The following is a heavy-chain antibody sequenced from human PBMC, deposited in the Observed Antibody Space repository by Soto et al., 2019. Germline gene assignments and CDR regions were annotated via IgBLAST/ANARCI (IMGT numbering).Heavy chain of an antibody. Sequence: GASVKVSCKASGYTFSNHGIRWVRLGLGQGQAWMASISGYNGNTHYEEKVQDRIKITTDTSTSTTYLELRSLRSDDTAVYFCARDPRLGFGYSYSFAMDVSGQGTTVTVFS. CDR3: ARDPRLGFGYSYSFAMDV. CDR2: ISGYNGNT. J-gene: IGHJ6*02. CDR1: GYTFSNHG. D-gene: IGHD5-18*01. V-gene: IGHV1-18*04.